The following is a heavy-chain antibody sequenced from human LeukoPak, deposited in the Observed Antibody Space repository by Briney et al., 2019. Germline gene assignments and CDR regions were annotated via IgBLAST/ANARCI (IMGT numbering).Heavy chain of an antibody. V-gene: IGHV3-30*02. Sequence: PGGSLRLSCAASGFTFSSYWMSWVRQAPGKGLEWVAFIRYDGSYKYYADSVKGRFTISRDNSKNTLYLQMNSLRAEDTAVYYCAKDGGAVAGFDYWGQGTLVTVSS. CDR1: GFTFSSYW. CDR3: AKDGGAVAGFDY. J-gene: IGHJ4*02. CDR2: IRYDGSYK. D-gene: IGHD6-19*01.